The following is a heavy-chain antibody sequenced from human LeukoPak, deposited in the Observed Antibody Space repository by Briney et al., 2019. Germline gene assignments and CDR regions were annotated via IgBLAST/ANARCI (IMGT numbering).Heavy chain of an antibody. Sequence: ASVKVSCKASGYTFNTYGISWVRQAPGQGLEWMAWIGAYSGNANYAQNLQGRVTMTTDTATSTAYMELRSLTSDDTAVYYCARAATTVAGTRYFHLWGQGTLVTVSS. J-gene: IGHJ1*01. CDR3: ARAATTVAGTRYFHL. CDR1: GYTFNTYG. CDR2: IGAYSGNA. V-gene: IGHV1-18*01. D-gene: IGHD6-19*01.